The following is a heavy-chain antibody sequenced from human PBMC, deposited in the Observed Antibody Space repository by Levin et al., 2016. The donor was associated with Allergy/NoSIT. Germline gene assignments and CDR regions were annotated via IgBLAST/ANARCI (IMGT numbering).Heavy chain of an antibody. CDR2: ISSTGSTI. CDR3: ANIYFNIDY. V-gene: IGHV3-48*03. Sequence: WIRQPPGKGLEWIAYISSTGSTIHYADSVKGRFTISRDNARNLLFLQMDSLRAEDTAVYYCANIYFNIDYWGQGTLVTVSS. D-gene: IGHD2/OR15-2a*01. J-gene: IGHJ4*02.